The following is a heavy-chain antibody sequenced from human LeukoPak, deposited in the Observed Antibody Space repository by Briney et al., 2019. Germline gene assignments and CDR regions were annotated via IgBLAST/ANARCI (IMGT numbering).Heavy chain of an antibody. Sequence: ASVKVSCKASGYTFTSYYIHWVRQAPGQGLEWMGIINPSGGSTRYAQKLQGRVTMTRDTSTSTVYMELSSLRSEDAAVYYCARDLGQGVYGRDVWGQGTRDSVP. CDR3: ARDLGQGVYGRDV. J-gene: IGHJ6*02. V-gene: IGHV1-46*01. D-gene: IGHD7-27*01. CDR1: GYTFTSYY. CDR2: INPSGGST.